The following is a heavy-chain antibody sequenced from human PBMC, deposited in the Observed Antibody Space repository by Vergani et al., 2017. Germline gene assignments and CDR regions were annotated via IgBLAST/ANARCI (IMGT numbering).Heavy chain of an antibody. CDR1: GFTFSGSA. J-gene: IGHJ4*02. CDR2: IRSKANSYAT. D-gene: IGHD3-3*01. Sequence: EVQLVESGGGLVQPGGSLKLSCAASGFTFSGSAMHWVRQASGKGLEWVGRIRSKANSYATAYAASVKGRFTISRDDSKNTAYLQMNSLKTEDTAVYYCTFTIFGVVTPSAYVDYWGQGTLVTVSS. CDR3: TFTIFGVVTPSAYVDY. V-gene: IGHV3-73*02.